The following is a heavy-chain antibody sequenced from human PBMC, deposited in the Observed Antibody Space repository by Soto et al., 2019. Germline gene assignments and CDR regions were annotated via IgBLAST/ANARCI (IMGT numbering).Heavy chain of an antibody. CDR2: IYYSRST. D-gene: IGHD2-2*01. CDR3: ARHRGYCISTSCYAGRNWFDP. J-gene: IGHJ5*02. V-gene: IGHV4-39*01. Sequence: SETLSLTCTISGGSISSSSYYWGWIRQPPGNGLDWIGSIYYSRSTYYNPSLKRRVTISVDTSKNQFSLKLSSVTAADTAVYYCARHRGYCISTSCYAGRNWFDPWGQGTLVTVSS. CDR1: GGSISSSSYY.